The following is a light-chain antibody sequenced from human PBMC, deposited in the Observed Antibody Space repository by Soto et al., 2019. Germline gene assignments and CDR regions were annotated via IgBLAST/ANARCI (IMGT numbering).Light chain of an antibody. CDR2: EGS. J-gene: IGLJ1*01. CDR3: CSYAGSSTYV. CDR1: SSDVGSYNL. V-gene: IGLV2-23*01. Sequence: QSALTQPASVSGSPGQSITISCTGTSSDVGSYNLVSWYQQHPGKAPKLMIYEGSKRPSGVSNRFSGSKSGNTASLTISGLQAEDEAEYSCCSYAGSSTYVFGTGTKVTVL.